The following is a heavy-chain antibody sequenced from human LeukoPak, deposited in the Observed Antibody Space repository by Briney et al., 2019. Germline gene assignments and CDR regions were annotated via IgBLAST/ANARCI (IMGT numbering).Heavy chain of an antibody. J-gene: IGHJ2*01. V-gene: IGHV1-2*06. CDR1: GGTFSSYA. D-gene: IGHD2-15*01. Sequence: ASVKVSCKASGGTFSSYAISWVRQAPGQGLEWMGRINPNSGGTNYAQKFQGRVTMTRDTSISTAYMELSRLRSDDTAVYCCARGVTAYWYFDLWGRGTLVTVSS. CDR3: ARGVTAYWYFDL. CDR2: INPNSGGT.